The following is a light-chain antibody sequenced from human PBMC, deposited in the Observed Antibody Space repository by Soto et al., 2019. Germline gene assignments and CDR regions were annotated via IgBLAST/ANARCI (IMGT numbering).Light chain of an antibody. Sequence: EIVLTQSPGTLSLSPGERATLSCRASQSVSSSYLAWYQQRPGQAPRLLIYGASSRATGIPDRFSGSGSGTDFTITISRMEPEDFAVYYCKQYGSSPQYTFGQGTKLEIK. J-gene: IGKJ2*01. CDR2: GAS. CDR3: KQYGSSPQYT. CDR1: QSVSSSY. V-gene: IGKV3-20*01.